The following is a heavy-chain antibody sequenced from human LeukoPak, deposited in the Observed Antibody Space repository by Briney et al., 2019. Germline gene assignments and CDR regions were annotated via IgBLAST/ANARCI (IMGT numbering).Heavy chain of an antibody. D-gene: IGHD2-2*01. CDR3: AREIRYCSSTSCYITPYYYYMDV. Sequence: SETLSLTCAVYGGSFSGYYWSWIRQPPGKGLEWIGEINHSGSTNYNPSLKSRVTISVDTSKNQFSLKLSSVTAADTAVYYCAREIRYCSSTSCYITPYYYYMDVWGKGTTVTISS. J-gene: IGHJ6*03. V-gene: IGHV4-34*01. CDR2: INHSGST. CDR1: GGSFSGYY.